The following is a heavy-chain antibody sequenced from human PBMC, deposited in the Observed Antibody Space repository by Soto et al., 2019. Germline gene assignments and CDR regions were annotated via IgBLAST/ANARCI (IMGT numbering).Heavy chain of an antibody. J-gene: IGHJ4*02. V-gene: IGHV4-30-4*01. CDR1: GVSISSGDYY. CDR2: IHHSGST. CDR3: ARPSLGELTFDY. Sequence: QVQLQESGPGLVKPSQTLSLTCTVSGVSISSGDYYWSWIRQPPGKGLEWIGYIHHSGSTYYNPSLGTRXXIXVXXSKNQFSLKLSSVTAADTAVYYCARPSLGELTFDYWGQGTLVTVSS. D-gene: IGHD3-16*01.